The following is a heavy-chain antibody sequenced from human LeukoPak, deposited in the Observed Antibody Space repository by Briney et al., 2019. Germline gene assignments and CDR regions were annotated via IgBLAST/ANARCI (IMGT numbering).Heavy chain of an antibody. CDR2: ISSSSNYI. CDR3: ARDMKAYDSSYGMDV. J-gene: IGHJ6*02. V-gene: IGHV3-21*01. D-gene: IGHD3-22*01. Sequence: KAGGSLRPSCAASGFTLSFYTMNWVRQAPGKGLEWVSFISSSSNYIYYADSVKGRFTISRDNAKNSLYLQMNSLRAEDTAVYYCARDMKAYDSSYGMDVWGQGTTVTVSS. CDR1: GFTLSFYT.